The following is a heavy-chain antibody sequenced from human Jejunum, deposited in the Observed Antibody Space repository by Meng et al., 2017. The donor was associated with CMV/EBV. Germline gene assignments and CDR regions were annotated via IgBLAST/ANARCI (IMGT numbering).Heavy chain of an antibody. V-gene: IGHV4-39*07. CDR2: IYYSGST. CDR1: GSISSSSYY. CDR3: ARVDCSTSCFSFDN. J-gene: IGHJ4*02. Sequence: GSISSSSYYWGWIRQPPGKGLEWIVNIYYSGSTYYNPSLKSRVTISQDTYMNQFSLKLTSVTAADTAVYYCARVDCSTSCFSFDNWGQGALVTVSS. D-gene: IGHD2-2*01.